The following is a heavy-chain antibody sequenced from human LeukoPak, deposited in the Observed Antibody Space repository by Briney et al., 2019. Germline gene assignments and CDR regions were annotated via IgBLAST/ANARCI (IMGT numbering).Heavy chain of an antibody. D-gene: IGHD6-13*01. V-gene: IGHV3-9*01. CDR2: ISWNSGSI. CDR3: AGGSSWYWDAFDI. J-gene: IGHJ3*02. Sequence: GRSLRLSCAASGFTFDDYAMHWVRQAPGKGLEWVSGISWNSGSIGYADSVKGRFTISRDNAKNSLYLQMNSLRAEDTAVYYCAGGSSWYWDAFDIWGQGTMVTVSS. CDR1: GFTFDDYA.